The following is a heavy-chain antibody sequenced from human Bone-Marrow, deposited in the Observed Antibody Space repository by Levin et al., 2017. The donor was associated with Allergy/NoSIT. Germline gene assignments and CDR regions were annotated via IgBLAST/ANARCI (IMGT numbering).Heavy chain of an antibody. CDR2: IIPVFGTP. V-gene: IGHV1-69*06. J-gene: IGHJ6*02. CDR3: ANLGPLVGETYAPTWYSYALDV. Sequence: GASVKVSCKASGDTFSTYAIMWVRQAPGQGLEWIGGIIPVFGTPTYAQKFQGRITISADKSTNTGFMDLTNLISDDTAVYYCANLGPLVGETYAPTWYSYALDVWGQGTTVTVSS. D-gene: IGHD4-17*01. CDR1: GDTFSTYA.